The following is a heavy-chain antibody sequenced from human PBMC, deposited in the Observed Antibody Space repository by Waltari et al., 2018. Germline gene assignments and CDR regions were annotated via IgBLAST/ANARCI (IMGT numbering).Heavy chain of an antibody. CDR1: GFTFSSYW. D-gene: IGHD1-1*01. CDR3: ASTIRRMGGWFDP. V-gene: IGHV3-7*01. J-gene: IGHJ5*02. CDR2: IKQDGSEK. Sequence: EVQLVESGGGLVQPGGSLRLSCAASGFTFSSYWMSWVRQAPGKGLEWVANIKQDGSEKYYVDSVKGRFTISRDNAKNSLYLQMNSLRAEDTAVYYCASTIRRMGGWFDPWGQGTLVTVSS.